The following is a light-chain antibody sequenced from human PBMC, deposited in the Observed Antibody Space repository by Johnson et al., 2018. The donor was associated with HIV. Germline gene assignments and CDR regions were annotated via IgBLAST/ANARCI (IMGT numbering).Light chain of an antibody. CDR1: SSNIGNND. V-gene: IGLV1-51*02. CDR2: ESN. Sequence: QSVLTQPPSVSAAPGQKVTISCSGSSSNIGNNDVSWYQHLPGTAPKLLIYESNKRPSGIPDRFSGSKSGTSATLGITGLQTGDEADYYCGTWDSRLSAWSFGTGTKVAAL. CDR3: GTWDSRLSAWS. J-gene: IGLJ1*01.